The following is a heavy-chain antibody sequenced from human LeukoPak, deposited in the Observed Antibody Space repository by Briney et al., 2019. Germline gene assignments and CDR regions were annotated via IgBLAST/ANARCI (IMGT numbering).Heavy chain of an antibody. CDR3: ARVKYDFWSGYLDAFDI. D-gene: IGHD3-3*01. CDR1: GFTFSSYA. Sequence: GGSLRLSCAASGFTFSSYAMSWVRQAPGKGQEWVSYISSSSSTIYYADSVKGRFTISRDNAKNSLYLQMNSLRAEDTAVYYCARVKYDFWSGYLDAFDIWGQGTMVTVSS. V-gene: IGHV3-48*01. CDR2: ISSSSSTI. J-gene: IGHJ3*02.